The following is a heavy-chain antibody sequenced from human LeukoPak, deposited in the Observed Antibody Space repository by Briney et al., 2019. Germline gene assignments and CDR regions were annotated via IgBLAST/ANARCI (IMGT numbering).Heavy chain of an antibody. Sequence: SSVKVSCKASGYTFTGYYMHWVRQAPGQGLQWMGWINPNSGDTHYAQKFQGRVTMARDTSIGTAYMELSSLGSDDTAVYYCARDNTLYGSGHTDVFDIWGQGTMVILS. CDR2: INPNSGDT. CDR1: GYTFTGYY. J-gene: IGHJ3*02. CDR3: ARDNTLYGSGHTDVFDI. D-gene: IGHD3-10*01. V-gene: IGHV1-2*02.